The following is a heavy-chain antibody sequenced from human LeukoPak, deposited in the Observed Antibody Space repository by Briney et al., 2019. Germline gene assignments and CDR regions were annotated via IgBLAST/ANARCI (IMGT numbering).Heavy chain of an antibody. CDR3: ARDRRLFYYGMDV. D-gene: IGHD3-3*01. V-gene: IGHV1-46*01. CDR2: INPSGGST. J-gene: IGHJ6*01. Sequence: ASVKVSCKASGYTFTSYYMHWVRQAPGQGLEWMGIINPSGGSTSYAQKFQGRVTMTRDTSTSTVYMELSSLRSEDTAVYYCARDRRLFYYGMDVWGPRDHGHRLL. CDR1: GYTFTSYY.